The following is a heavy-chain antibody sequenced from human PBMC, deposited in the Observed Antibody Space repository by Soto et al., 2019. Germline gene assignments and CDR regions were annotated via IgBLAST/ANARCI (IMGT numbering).Heavy chain of an antibody. V-gene: IGHV1-18*01. J-gene: IGHJ6*04. CDR3: ARRQYYDFWSGYINYYGMDV. CDR1: GYTFTSYG. D-gene: IGHD3-3*01. Sequence: ASVNVSCKASGYTFTSYGISWVRQAPGQGLEWMGWISAYNGNTNYAQKLQGRVTMTTDTSTSTSYMELRSLRSDDTAVYYCARRQYYDFWSGYINYYGMDVWGNGNTVTVSS. CDR2: ISAYNGNT.